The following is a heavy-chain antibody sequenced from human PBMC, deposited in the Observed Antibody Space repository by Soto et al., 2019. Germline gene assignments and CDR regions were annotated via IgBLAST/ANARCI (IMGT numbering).Heavy chain of an antibody. CDR3: AKSPGVQLWQIDY. D-gene: IGHD5-18*01. J-gene: IGHJ4*02. CDR1: GFTFSSYA. V-gene: IGHV3-23*01. CDR2: ISGSGGST. Sequence: GGSLRLSCAASGFTFSSYAMSWVRQAPGKGLEWVSAISGSGGSTYYAVSVKGRFTISRDNSKNTLYLQMNSLRAEDTAVYYCAKSPGVQLWQIDYWGQGTLVTVSS.